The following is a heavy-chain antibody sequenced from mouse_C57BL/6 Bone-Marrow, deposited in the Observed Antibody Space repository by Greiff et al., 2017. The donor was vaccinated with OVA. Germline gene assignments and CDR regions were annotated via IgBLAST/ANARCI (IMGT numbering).Heavy chain of an antibody. V-gene: IGHV1-81*01. J-gene: IGHJ3*01. CDR2: IYPRRGNT. CDR3: ARGADPRGFAY. Sequence: VQLQQSGAELARPGASVKLSCKASGYTFTSYGISWVKQRTGQGLEWIGEIYPRRGNTYYNEKFKGKATLTADKSSSTAYMELRSLTSEDSAVYFCARGADPRGFAYWGQGTLVTVSA. CDR1: GYTFTSYG.